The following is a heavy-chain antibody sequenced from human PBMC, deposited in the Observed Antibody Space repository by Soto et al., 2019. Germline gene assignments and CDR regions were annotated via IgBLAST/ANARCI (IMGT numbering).Heavy chain of an antibody. V-gene: IGHV1-69*13. J-gene: IGHJ6*02. CDR2: IIPIFGTA. CDR1: GGTCSSYA. CDR3: ARDRGRGYGSSSIYYYYYYGMDV. Sequence: SVKVSCKSSGGTCSSYAISWVRQAPGQGREWMGGIIPIFGTANYAKKFQGRVTITADESTSTAYMELSSLRSEDTAVYYCARDRGRGYGSSSIYYYYYYGMDVWGQGTTVTVSS. D-gene: IGHD6-6*01.